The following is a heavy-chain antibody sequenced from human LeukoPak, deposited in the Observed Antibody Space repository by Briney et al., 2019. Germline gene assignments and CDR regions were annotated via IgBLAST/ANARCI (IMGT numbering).Heavy chain of an antibody. Sequence: ASVKVSCKASGYTFTSYGISWVRQAPGQGLEWMGWISAYNGNTNYAQRLQGRVTMTTDTSTSTAYMELRSLRSDDTAVYYCARETYSGSYPPSDFDYWGQGTLVTVSS. CDR2: ISAYNGNT. J-gene: IGHJ4*02. CDR3: ARETYSGSYPPSDFDY. CDR1: GYTFTSYG. V-gene: IGHV1-18*01. D-gene: IGHD1-26*01.